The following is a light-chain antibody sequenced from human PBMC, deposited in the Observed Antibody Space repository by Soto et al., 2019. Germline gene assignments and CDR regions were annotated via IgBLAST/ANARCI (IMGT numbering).Light chain of an antibody. CDR2: GAS. J-gene: IGKJ1*01. V-gene: IGKV3-15*01. CDR3: QHYNSYSEA. CDR1: QSVSSY. Sequence: EIVFTQSPATLSLSPGERATLSCRASQSVSSYLAWYHQKPGQAPRLLIYGASTRATGIPARFSGSGSGTEFTLTISSLQPDDFATYYCQHYNSYSEAFGQGTKVDIK.